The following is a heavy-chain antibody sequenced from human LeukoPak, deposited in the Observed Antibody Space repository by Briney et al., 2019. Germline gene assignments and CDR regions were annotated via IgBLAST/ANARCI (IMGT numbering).Heavy chain of an antibody. CDR3: VRDGGVSGYDLLDY. V-gene: IGHV3-7*01. J-gene: IGHJ4*02. CDR1: GFAFSDYW. CDR2: INQDGSKE. Sequence: GGSLRLSCAATGFAFSDYWMTWVRQAPGKGLEWVAHINQDGSKEHYMDSVKARFTISRDNAKNSLSLQMNSLRAEDTAVYYCVRDGGVSGYDLLDYWGQGTLVTVSS. D-gene: IGHD5-12*01.